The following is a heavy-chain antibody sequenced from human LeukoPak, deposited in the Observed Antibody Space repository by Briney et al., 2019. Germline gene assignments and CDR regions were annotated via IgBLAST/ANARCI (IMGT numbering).Heavy chain of an antibody. V-gene: IGHV3-30*01. CDR3: ARDTYYDILTGPFDY. D-gene: IGHD3-9*01. CDR2: ISYDGSNK. J-gene: IGHJ4*02. Sequence: GRSLRLSCAASGFTFSSYAMHWVRQAPGKGLEWVAVISYDGSNKYYADSVKGRFTISRDNSKNTLYLQMNSLRAEDTAVYYCARDTYYDILTGPFDYWGQGTLVTVSS. CDR1: GFTFSSYA.